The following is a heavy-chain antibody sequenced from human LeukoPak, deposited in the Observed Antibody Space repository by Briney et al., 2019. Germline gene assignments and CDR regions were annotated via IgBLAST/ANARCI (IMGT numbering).Heavy chain of an antibody. J-gene: IGHJ4*02. CDR2: INHSGST. CDR3: ARLAPHLCTNGVCYPFDY. D-gene: IGHD2-8*01. CDR1: GGSFSGYY. Sequence: SETLSLTCAVYGGSFSGYYWSWIRQPPGKGLEWIGEINHSGSTNYNPSLKSRVTISVDTSKNQFSLKLSSVTAADTAVYYCARLAPHLCTNGVCYPFDYWGQGTLVTVSS. V-gene: IGHV4-34*01.